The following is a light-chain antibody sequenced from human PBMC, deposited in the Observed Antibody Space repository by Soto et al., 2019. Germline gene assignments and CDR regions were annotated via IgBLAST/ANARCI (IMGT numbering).Light chain of an antibody. CDR2: DAS. CDR1: QSISSW. Sequence: DIQMTQSPSTLSASVGDRVTITCRASQSISSWLAWYQQKPGKAPKLLIYDASNLEGGVPSRFSGSGSGTEFPLTISSLQPDDFATYYCQQYNSYSWTFGQGTKVEIK. CDR3: QQYNSYSWT. V-gene: IGKV1-5*01. J-gene: IGKJ1*01.